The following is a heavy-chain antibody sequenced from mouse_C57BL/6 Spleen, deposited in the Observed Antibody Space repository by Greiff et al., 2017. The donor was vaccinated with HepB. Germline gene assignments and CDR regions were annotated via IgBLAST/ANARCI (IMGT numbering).Heavy chain of an antibody. Sequence: VQLQQSGAELVKPGASVKLSCKASGYTFTSYWMQWVKQRPGQGLEWIGEIDPSDSYTNYNQKFKGKATLTVDTSSSTAYMQLSSLTSEDSAVYYCARYDGVGYFDVWGTGTTVTVSS. CDR2: IDPSDSYT. D-gene: IGHD2-3*01. J-gene: IGHJ1*03. V-gene: IGHV1-50*01. CDR1: GYTFTSYW. CDR3: ARYDGVGYFDV.